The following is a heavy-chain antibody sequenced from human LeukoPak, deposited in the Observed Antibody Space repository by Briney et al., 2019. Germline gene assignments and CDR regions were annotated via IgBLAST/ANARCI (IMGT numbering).Heavy chain of an antibody. CDR2: IWYDGSNK. J-gene: IGHJ4*02. CDR1: GFTLSSFG. D-gene: IGHD6-19*01. V-gene: IGHV3-33*01. Sequence: GRSLRLSCAATGFTLSSFGMHWVRQAPGKGLEWVAAIWYDGSNKYYADSVKGRFTISRDNSKNTLYLQMNSLRAEDTAVYYCARDPRLVTVTRTGDYRGQGTLVTVSS. CDR3: ARDPRLVTVTRTGDY.